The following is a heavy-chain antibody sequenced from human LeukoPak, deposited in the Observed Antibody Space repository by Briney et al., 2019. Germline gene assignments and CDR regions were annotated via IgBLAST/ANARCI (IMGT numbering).Heavy chain of an antibody. Sequence: GSVKVSCKASGYTFTSYGISWVRQVPGQGLEWMGWISAYNGNTNYAQKLQGRVTMTTDTSTSTAYMELRSLRSDDTAVYYCASGHCSSTSCYLYYYMDVWGKGTTVTVSS. CDR2: ISAYNGNT. V-gene: IGHV1-18*01. J-gene: IGHJ6*03. CDR3: ASGHCSSTSCYLYYYMDV. CDR1: GYTFTSYG. D-gene: IGHD2-2*03.